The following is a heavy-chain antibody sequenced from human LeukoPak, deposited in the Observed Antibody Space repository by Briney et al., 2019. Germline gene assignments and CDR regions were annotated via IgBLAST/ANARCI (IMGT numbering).Heavy chain of an antibody. D-gene: IGHD4-23*01. J-gene: IGHJ4*02. CDR2: ISYDGSNK. CDR3: ARSTTVVTPRGGFDY. CDR1: GFTFSSYG. Sequence: GGSLRLSCAASGFTFSSYGMHWVRQAPGKGLEWVAVISYDGSNKYYADSVKGRFTISRDNSKNTLYLQMNSLRAEDTAVYYCARSTTVVTPRGGFDYWDQGTLVTVSS. V-gene: IGHV3-30*03.